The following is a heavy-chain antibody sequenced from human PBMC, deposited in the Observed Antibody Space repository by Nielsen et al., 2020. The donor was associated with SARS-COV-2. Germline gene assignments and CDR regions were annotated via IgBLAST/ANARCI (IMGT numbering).Heavy chain of an antibody. Sequence: SLKISCAASGFTFDDYAMHWVRQAPGKGLEWVSGISWNSGSIGYADSVKGRFTISRDNAKNSLYLQMNSLRAEDTALYYCARAIVGSYGAFDIWGQGTMVTVSS. CDR2: ISWNSGSI. CDR3: ARAIVGSYGAFDI. V-gene: IGHV3-9*01. D-gene: IGHD1-26*01. CDR1: GFTFDDYA. J-gene: IGHJ3*02.